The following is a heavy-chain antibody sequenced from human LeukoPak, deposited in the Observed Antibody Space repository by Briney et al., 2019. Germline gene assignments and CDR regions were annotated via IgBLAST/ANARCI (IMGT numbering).Heavy chain of an antibody. CDR3: AKDLRGGPMRYFDY. J-gene: IGHJ4*02. CDR1: GFSFSYYA. D-gene: IGHD3-10*01. V-gene: IGHV3-23*01. Sequence: GGSLRLSCAASGFSFSYYAMTWVRQAQGKGLEWVSVITAGGRETYYADSVKGRFTISSDNSKNILYLEMNNLRVEDTAVYFCAKDLRGGPMRYFDYWGQGTLVTVSS. CDR2: ITAGGRET.